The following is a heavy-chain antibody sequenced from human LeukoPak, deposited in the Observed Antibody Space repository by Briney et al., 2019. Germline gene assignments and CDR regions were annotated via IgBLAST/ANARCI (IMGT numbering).Heavy chain of an antibody. CDR3: AKNARRLVNWFDP. CDR2: IWYDGSNK. V-gene: IGHV3-33*06. J-gene: IGHJ5*02. Sequence: GGSLRLPCAASGSTFSSYGMHWVRQAPGKGLEWVAVIWYDGSNKYYADSVKGRFTISRDNSKNTLYLQMNSLRAEDTAVYYCAKNARRLVNWFDPWGQGTLVTVSS. D-gene: IGHD3-16*01. CDR1: GSTFSSYG.